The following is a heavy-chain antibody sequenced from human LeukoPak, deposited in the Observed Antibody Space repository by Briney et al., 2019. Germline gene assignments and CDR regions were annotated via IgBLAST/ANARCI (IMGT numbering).Heavy chain of an antibody. CDR2: LYTSGST. Sequence: SQTLSLTCTVSGGSISSGGYYWSWIRQHPGKGLEWIGRLYTSGSTNYNPSLKSRVTMSVDTSRNQFSLKLTSVTAADTAVYYCARVGMAVAESFFDYWGQGTLVTVSS. V-gene: IGHV4-61*02. D-gene: IGHD6-19*01. CDR3: ARVGMAVAESFFDY. J-gene: IGHJ4*02. CDR1: GGSISSGGYY.